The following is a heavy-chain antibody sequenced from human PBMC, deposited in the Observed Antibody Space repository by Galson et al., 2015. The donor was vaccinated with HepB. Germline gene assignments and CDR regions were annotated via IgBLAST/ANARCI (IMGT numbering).Heavy chain of an antibody. J-gene: IGHJ6*03. Sequence: SVKVSCKASGGTFSSYAISWVRQAPGQGLEWMGGIIPIFGTANYAQKFQGRVTITADESTSTAYMELSSLRSEDTAVYYCASSSSGYYTRGGHYYYMDVWGKGTTVTVSS. CDR3: ASSSSGYYTRGGHYYYMDV. V-gene: IGHV1-69*13. D-gene: IGHD3-22*01. CDR1: GGTFSSYA. CDR2: IIPIFGTA.